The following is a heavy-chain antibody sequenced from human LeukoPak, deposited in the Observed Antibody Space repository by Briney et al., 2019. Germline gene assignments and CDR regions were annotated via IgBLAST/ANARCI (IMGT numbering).Heavy chain of an antibody. Sequence: GGSLRLSCAASGFTFSSYAMSWARQAPRKGLEWVSAISGSGGSTYYADSVKGRFTISRDNSKNTLYLQMNSLRAEDTAVYYCAKDSSYYYGSGSNWFDPWGQGTLVTVSS. CDR1: GFTFSSYA. CDR3: AKDSSYYYGSGSNWFDP. V-gene: IGHV3-23*01. J-gene: IGHJ5*02. D-gene: IGHD3-10*01. CDR2: ISGSGGST.